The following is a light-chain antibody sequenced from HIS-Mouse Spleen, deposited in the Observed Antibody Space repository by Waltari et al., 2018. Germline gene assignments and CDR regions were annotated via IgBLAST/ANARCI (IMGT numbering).Light chain of an antibody. J-gene: IGLJ2*01. V-gene: IGLV2-14*03. CDR2: DVS. Sequence: QSALTQPASVSGSPGQSITISCTGTSRDVGCYNFVPWYQQHPGKAPKLMIYDVSNRPSGVSNRFSGSKSGNTASLTISGLQAEDEADYYCSSYTSSSFNVVFGGGTKLTVL. CDR3: SSYTSSSFNVV. CDR1: SRDVGCYNF.